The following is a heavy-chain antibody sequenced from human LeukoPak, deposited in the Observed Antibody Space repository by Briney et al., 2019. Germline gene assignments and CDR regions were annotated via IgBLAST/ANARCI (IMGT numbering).Heavy chain of an antibody. CDR3: ASLNYYDSSGFDY. CDR2: IWYDGSNK. V-gene: IGHV3-33*01. D-gene: IGHD3-22*01. J-gene: IGHJ4*02. CDR1: GFTFSSYG. Sequence: GRSLRLSCAASGFTFSSYGMHRVRQAPGKGLEWVAVIWYDGSNKYYADSVKGRFTISRDNSKNTLYLQMNSLRAEDTAVYYCASLNYYDSSGFDYWGQGALVTVSS.